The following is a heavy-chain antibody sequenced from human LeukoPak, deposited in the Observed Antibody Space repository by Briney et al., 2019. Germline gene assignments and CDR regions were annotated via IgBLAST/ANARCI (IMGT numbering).Heavy chain of an antibody. D-gene: IGHD2-8*01. J-gene: IGHJ4*02. CDR1: GGSFSGYY. CDR2: INHSGST. CDR3: ARVESARRIGGAYYFDY. V-gene: IGHV4-34*01. Sequence: SETLSLTCAVYGGSFSGYYWSWIRQPPGKGPEWIGEINHSGSTNYNPSLKSRVTMSVDTSKNQFSLKLSSVTAADTAVYYCARVESARRIGGAYYFDYWGQGTLVTVSS.